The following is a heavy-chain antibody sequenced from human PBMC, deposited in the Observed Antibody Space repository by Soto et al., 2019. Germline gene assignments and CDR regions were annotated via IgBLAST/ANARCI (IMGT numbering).Heavy chain of an antibody. J-gene: IGHJ4*02. CDR1: GYTFTSYD. D-gene: IGHD2-2*01. CDR2: MNPNSGNT. CDR3: ARGLRYCSSTSCLYYFDY. V-gene: IGHV1-8*01. Sequence: ASVKVSCKASGYTFTSYDINWGRQATGQGLEWMGWMNPNSGNTGYAQKFQGRVTMTRNTSMSTAYMELSSLRSEDTAVYYCARGLRYCSSTSCLYYFDYWGQGTLVTVSS.